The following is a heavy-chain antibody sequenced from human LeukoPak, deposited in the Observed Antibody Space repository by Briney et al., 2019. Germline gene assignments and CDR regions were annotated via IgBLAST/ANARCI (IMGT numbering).Heavy chain of an antibody. Sequence: GGCLRLSCAASGFTFSDYYMSWIREAPGKGLEWVSYISSSSIYTNYADSVKGRFTISRDNAKNSLYLQMNSLRAEDTAVYYCAKEGGNTHVNPSWYFDLWGRGTLVTVSS. V-gene: IGHV3-11*06. CDR1: GFTFSDYY. CDR2: ISSSSIYT. CDR3: AKEGGNTHVNPSWYFDL. D-gene: IGHD1-26*01. J-gene: IGHJ2*01.